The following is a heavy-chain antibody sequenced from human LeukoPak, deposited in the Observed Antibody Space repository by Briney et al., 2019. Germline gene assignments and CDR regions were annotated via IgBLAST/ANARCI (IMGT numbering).Heavy chain of an antibody. CDR2: IKPDGSEK. CDR1: GITFSTYW. J-gene: IGHJ4*02. D-gene: IGHD1-14*01. V-gene: IGHV3-7*03. CDR3: ARDRSRFYY. Sequence: PGGSLRLSCAASGITFSTYWMSWVRQAPGKGLEWVASIKPDGSEKSYVDSVKGRFTISRDNAKNSLYLQMNSLRAEDTAVYYCARDRSRFYYWGQGTLVTVSS.